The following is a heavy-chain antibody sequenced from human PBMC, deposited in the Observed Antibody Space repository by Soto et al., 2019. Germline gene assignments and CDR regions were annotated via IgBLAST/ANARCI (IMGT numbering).Heavy chain of an antibody. D-gene: IGHD3-3*01. CDR3: ARGIRRDGDFDI. CDR1: GFTFRDYY. Sequence: GSLRLSCAASGFTFRDYYMRWVRQPTRRGLKGIAYSSSRVDYTVFAESVTGRFTISRDNAKNSLYLQMNSLRAEDTAVYYCARGIRRDGDFDIWGQGTMVTVSS. V-gene: IGHV3-11*03. CDR2: SSSRVDYT. J-gene: IGHJ3*02.